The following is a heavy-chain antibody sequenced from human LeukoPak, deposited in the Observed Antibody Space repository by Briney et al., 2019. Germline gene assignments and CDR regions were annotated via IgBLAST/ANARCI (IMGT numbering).Heavy chain of an antibody. J-gene: IGHJ4*02. V-gene: IGHV3-30*14. D-gene: IGHD1-26*01. CDR2: ISYDGSSK. CDR3: AKGGFSGGYPRFDY. CDR1: GFTFSTYA. Sequence: GGSLRLSCAASGFTFSTYAMHWVRQAPGKGLEWVAVISYDGSSKYYADSVKGRFTISRDNSKNTVHLQMNSLRAEDTAVYYCAKGGFSGGYPRFDYWGQGTLVTVSS.